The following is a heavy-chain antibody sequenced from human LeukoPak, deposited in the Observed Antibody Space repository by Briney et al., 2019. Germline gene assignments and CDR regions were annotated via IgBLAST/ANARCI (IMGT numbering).Heavy chain of an antibody. D-gene: IGHD3-22*01. CDR1: GFNLCTYS. V-gene: IGHV3-48*01. Sequence: TGGSLRLSCVVSGFNLCTYSMNWVRQAPGKGLEWISYISVCSSPDTIYYADSVKGRFTISRDNAKNSLYLQMNRLGAEDTAVYYCARTKVHYDRGGLYYWGQGALVTVSS. CDR3: ARTKVHYDRGGLYY. CDR2: ISVCSSPDTI. J-gene: IGHJ4*02.